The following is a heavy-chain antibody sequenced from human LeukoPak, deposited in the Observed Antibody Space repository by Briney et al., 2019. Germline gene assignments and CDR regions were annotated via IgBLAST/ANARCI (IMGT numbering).Heavy chain of an antibody. CDR1: GGSISSYY. CDR2: IYTSGST. V-gene: IGHV4-4*07. D-gene: IGHD3-22*01. CDR3: AREDNYYDSSGYYHGYFQH. Sequence: SETLSLTCTVPGGSISSYYWSWIRQPAGKGLEWIGRIYTSGSTNYNPSLKSRVTMSVDTSKNQFSLKLSSVTAADTAVYYCAREDNYYDSSGYYHGYFQHWGQGTLVTVSS. J-gene: IGHJ1*01.